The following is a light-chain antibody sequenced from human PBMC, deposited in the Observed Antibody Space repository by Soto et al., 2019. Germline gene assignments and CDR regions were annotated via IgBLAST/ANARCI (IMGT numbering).Light chain of an antibody. V-gene: IGKV3-20*01. Sequence: ESVLTQSPGTLSLSPGEGATLSCRASQSVSSSDLAWYQQKPGQAPRLLIYGASGRATGIPDRFSGSGSGTDFTLTISRLEPEDFAVYYCQQYGSSPTTFGQGTKV. CDR1: QSVSSSD. CDR2: GAS. J-gene: IGKJ1*01. CDR3: QQYGSSPTT.